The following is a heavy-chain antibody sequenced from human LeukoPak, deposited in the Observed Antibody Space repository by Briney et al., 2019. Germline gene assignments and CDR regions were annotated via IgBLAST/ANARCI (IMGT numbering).Heavy chain of an antibody. D-gene: IGHD3-22*01. CDR2: IIPIFGTA. V-gene: IGHV1-69*13. CDR3: AKVPPDSSGYYHGMDV. Sequence: ASVKVSCKASGGTFSSYAISWVRQAPGQGLEWMGGIIPIFGTADYAQKFQGRVTITADESTSTAYMELSSLRAEDTAVYYCAKVPPDSSGYYHGMDVWGQGTTVTVSS. CDR1: GGTFSSYA. J-gene: IGHJ6*02.